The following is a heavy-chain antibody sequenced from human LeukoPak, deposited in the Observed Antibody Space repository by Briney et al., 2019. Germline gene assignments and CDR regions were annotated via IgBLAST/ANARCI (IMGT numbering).Heavy chain of an antibody. J-gene: IGHJ4*02. Sequence: SETLSLTCTVSGGSISSSSYYWSWIRQPPGKGLEWIGYIYYSGSTNYNPSLKSRVTISVDTSKNQFSLKLSSVTAADTAVYYCATLQVGEFDEYYFDYWGQGTLVTVSS. CDR1: GGSISSSSYY. CDR3: ATLQVGEFDEYYFDY. V-gene: IGHV4-61*01. D-gene: IGHD1-26*01. CDR2: IYYSGST.